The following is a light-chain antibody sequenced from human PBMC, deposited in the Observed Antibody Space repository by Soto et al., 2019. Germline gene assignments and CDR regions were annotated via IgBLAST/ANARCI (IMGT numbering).Light chain of an antibody. Sequence: QSVLTQPPSASGSPGQSVAISCTGTSSDVGGYNYVSWYQQHPGKAPKLMIYEVSKRPSGVPDRFSGSKSGNTASLTVSGLQAEDEADYYCSSNADSNNFVLFGGGTKVTVL. CDR1: SSDVGGYNY. CDR2: EVS. J-gene: IGLJ2*01. CDR3: SSNADSNNFVL. V-gene: IGLV2-8*01.